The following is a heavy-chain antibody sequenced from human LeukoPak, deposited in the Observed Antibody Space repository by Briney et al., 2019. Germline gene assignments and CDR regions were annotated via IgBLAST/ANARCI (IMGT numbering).Heavy chain of an antibody. V-gene: IGHV3-7*04. CDR1: RFTSSSYW. Sequence: GGSLRLSCAASRFTSSSYWMSWVRQAPGKGLEWVANIKQDGSEKYYVDSVKGRFTISRDNAKNSLYLQINSLRAEDTAVYYCVRGDSRDYWGQGTLVTVSS. J-gene: IGHJ4*02. D-gene: IGHD6-13*01. CDR2: IKQDGSEK. CDR3: VRGDSRDY.